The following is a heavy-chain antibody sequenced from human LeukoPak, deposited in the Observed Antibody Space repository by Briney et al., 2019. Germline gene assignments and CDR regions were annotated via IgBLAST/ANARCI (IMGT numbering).Heavy chain of an antibody. CDR3: ARDPLGPDY. CDR2: IYHSGST. V-gene: IGHV4-38-2*02. J-gene: IGHJ4*02. Sequence: SETLSLTCTVSGYSISSGYYWGWIRQPPGKGLEWIGSIYHSGSTYYNPSLKSRVTISVDTSKNQFSLKLSSVTAADTAVDYCARDPLGPDYWGQRTLVTVSS. CDR1: GYSISSGYY.